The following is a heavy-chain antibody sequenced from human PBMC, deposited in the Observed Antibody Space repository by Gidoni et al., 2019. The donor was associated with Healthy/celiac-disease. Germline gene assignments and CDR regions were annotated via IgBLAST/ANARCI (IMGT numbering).Heavy chain of an antibody. CDR2: ISSSSSYI. CDR1: GFPLRSYS. V-gene: IGHV3-21*01. CDR3: ASLPYGDYRGAVRD. J-gene: IGHJ4*02. D-gene: IGHD4-17*01. Sequence: EVQLVESGGGLVKPGGSLGLSCAASGFPLRSYSMNWVRQAPGKGLEWVSSISSSSSYIYYADSVKGRFTISRDNAKNSLYLQMNSLRAEDTAVYYCASLPYGDYRGAVRDWSQGTLVTVSS.